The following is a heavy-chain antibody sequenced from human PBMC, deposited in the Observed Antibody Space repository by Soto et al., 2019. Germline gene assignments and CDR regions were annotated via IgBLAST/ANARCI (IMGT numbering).Heavy chain of an antibody. CDR3: AWACNHRTYDAFDI. Sequence: GGSLRLSCAASGFTFSSYAMHWVRQAPGKGLEWVAVISYDGSNKYYADSVKGRFTISRDNSKNKLYLQMNSLRAEYTAVYYCAWACNHRTYDAFDIWGQGTMVTVSS. V-gene: IGHV3-30*04. CDR1: GFTFSSYA. D-gene: IGHD1-7*01. CDR2: ISYDGSNK. J-gene: IGHJ3*02.